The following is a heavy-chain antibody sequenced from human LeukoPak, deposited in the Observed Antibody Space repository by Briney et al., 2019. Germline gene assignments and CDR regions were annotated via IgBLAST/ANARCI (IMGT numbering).Heavy chain of an antibody. J-gene: IGHJ6*03. V-gene: IGHV3-23*01. CDR3: ANPLGYSYGYPRAKDYYYMDV. Sequence: GGSLRLSCAASGFTFSSYAMSWVRQAPGKGLEWVSAISGSGGSTYYADSVKGRFTISRDNSKNTLYLQMNSLRAEDTAVYYCANPLGYSYGYPRAKDYYYMDVWGKGPRSPSP. CDR1: GFTFSSYA. CDR2: ISGSGGST. D-gene: IGHD5-18*01.